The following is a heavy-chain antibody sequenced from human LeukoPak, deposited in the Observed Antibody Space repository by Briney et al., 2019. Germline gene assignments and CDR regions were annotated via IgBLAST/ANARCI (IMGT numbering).Heavy chain of an antibody. J-gene: IGHJ4*02. CDR3: AKEPYYYDSSGYYGSDY. CDR2: ISYDGSNK. D-gene: IGHD3-22*01. CDR1: GFTFSSYA. V-gene: IGHV3-30*04. Sequence: GGSLRLSCAASGFTFSSYAMHWVRQAPGKGLEWVAVISYDGSNKYYADSVKGRFTISRDNSKNTLYLQMNSLRAEDTAVYYCAKEPYYYDSSGYYGSDYWGQGTLVTVSS.